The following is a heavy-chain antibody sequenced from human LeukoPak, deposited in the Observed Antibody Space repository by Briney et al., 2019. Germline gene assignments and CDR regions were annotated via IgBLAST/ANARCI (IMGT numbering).Heavy chain of an antibody. CDR1: GFTFSSYG. D-gene: IGHD4-17*01. Sequence: GGSLRLSCAASGFTFSSYGMHWVRQAPGKGLEWVAVISYDGSNKYFADSVKGRFTISRDNSKNTLYLQMNSLRADDTAVYYCARESGSVTSEVDFDYWGQGTLVTVSS. CDR2: ISYDGSNK. V-gene: IGHV3-30*03. CDR3: ARESGSVTSEVDFDY. J-gene: IGHJ4*02.